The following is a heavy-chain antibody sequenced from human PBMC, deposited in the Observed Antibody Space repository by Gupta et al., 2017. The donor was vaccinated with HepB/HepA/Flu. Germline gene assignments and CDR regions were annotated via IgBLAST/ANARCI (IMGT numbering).Heavy chain of an antibody. CDR3: AKGHFSSWSLFDY. D-gene: IGHD6-13*01. J-gene: IGHJ4*02. CDR2: ISGSGGST. CDR1: GFTFSSYA. Sequence: EVQLLESGGGLVQAGGSLRLSCAASGFTFSSYAMSWVRQAPGKGLEWVSAISGSGGSTYYADSVKGRFTISRDNSKNTLYLQMNSLRAEDTAVYYCAKGHFSSWSLFDYWGQGTLVTVSS. V-gene: IGHV3-23*01.